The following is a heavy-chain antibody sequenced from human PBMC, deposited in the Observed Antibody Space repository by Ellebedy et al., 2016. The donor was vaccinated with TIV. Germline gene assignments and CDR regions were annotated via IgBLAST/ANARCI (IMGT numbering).Heavy chain of an antibody. V-gene: IGHV3-7*01. CDR1: GFTFRSYW. J-gene: IGHJ5*02. D-gene: IGHD1-26*01. Sequence: GGSLRLSCAASGFTFRSYWMSWVRQAPGKGLEWVANIYQDGSEKYYVDSVKGRFTISRDNAKNSLYLQMNSLRVEDTAVYYCARRGSYVDYAVQINNWFDRWGQGTLVTVYS. CDR2: IYQDGSEK. CDR3: ARRGSYVDYAVQINNWFDR.